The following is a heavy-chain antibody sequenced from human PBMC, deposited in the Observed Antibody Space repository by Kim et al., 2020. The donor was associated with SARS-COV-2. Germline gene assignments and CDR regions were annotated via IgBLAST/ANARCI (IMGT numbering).Heavy chain of an antibody. CDR3: ARGAYSSSWYGTKSWFDH. Sequence: LNGRVRISVDTSKNQFSLKLSSVTAADTAVYYCARGAYSSSWYGTKSWFDHWGQGTLVTVSS. J-gene: IGHJ5*02. V-gene: IGHV4-34*01. D-gene: IGHD6-13*01.